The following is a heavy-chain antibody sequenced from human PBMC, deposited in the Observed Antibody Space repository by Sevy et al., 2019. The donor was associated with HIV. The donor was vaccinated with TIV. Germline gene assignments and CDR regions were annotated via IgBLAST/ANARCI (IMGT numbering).Heavy chain of an antibody. CDR3: ARAQYYYGTGSYYHGMDV. J-gene: IGHJ6*02. V-gene: IGHV3-33*01. Sequence: GGSLRLSCAASGFTFSSYGMHWVRQAPGKGLEWVAVIWYDGSNKYYADSVKGRFTISRDNSKNTLYLQMNSLRAEDTAVYYCARAQYYYGTGSYYHGMDVWGQGTTVTVS. CDR2: IWYDGSNK. CDR1: GFTFSSYG. D-gene: IGHD3-10*01.